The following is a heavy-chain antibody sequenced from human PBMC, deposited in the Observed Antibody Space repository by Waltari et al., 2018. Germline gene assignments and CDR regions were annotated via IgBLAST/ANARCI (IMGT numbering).Heavy chain of an antibody. CDR3: ARFSGWYVYNWFDP. J-gene: IGHJ5*02. V-gene: IGHV4-34*01. Sequence: QVQLQQWGAGLLKPSETLSLTCSVYGGSFSGYYWSWIRHPPGKGLEWIGEINHSGSTNYNPSLKSRVTISVDTSKNQFSLKLSSVTAADTAVYYCARFSGWYVYNWFDPWGQGTLVTVSS. CDR2: INHSGST. CDR1: GGSFSGYY. D-gene: IGHD6-19*01.